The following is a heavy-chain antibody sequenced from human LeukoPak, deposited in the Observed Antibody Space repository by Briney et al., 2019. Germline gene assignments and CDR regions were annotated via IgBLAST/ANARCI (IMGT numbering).Heavy chain of an antibody. J-gene: IGHJ4*02. CDR2: INHSGST. CDR3: ASTQLRGVMNYTLFDY. V-gene: IGHV4-34*01. Sequence: PSETLSLTCAVYGGSFNDYYWSLIGQPPGKGLEWIGEINHSGSTNYNPSLKSRVTISVDTSKKQFSLKLSPVTAADTPAYSCASTQLRGVMNYTLFDYWGQGTLVTVSS. D-gene: IGHD3-3*01. CDR1: GGSFNDYY.